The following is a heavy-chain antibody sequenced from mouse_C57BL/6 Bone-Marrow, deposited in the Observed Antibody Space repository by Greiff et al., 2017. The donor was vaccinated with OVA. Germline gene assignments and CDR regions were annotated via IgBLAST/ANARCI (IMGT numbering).Heavy chain of an antibody. V-gene: IGHV1-69*01. D-gene: IGHD3-2*02. CDR1: GYTFTSYW. CDR3: AREATFYYAMDY. J-gene: IGHJ4*01. CDR2: IDPSDSYT. Sequence: QVQLKQPGAELVMPGASVKLSCKASGYTFTSYWMHWVKQRPGQGLEWIGEIDPSDSYTNYNQKFKGKSTLTVDKSSSTAYMQLSSLTSEDSAVYYCAREATFYYAMDYWGQGTSVTVSS.